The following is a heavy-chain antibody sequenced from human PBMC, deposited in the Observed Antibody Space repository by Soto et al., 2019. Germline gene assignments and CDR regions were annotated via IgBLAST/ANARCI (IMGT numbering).Heavy chain of an antibody. J-gene: IGHJ4*02. V-gene: IGHV6-1*01. D-gene: IGHD6-19*01. CDR3: ARGVAGSGFDL. CDR2: TYYRSNWRH. Sequence: QTLSLTCXISGDSVSSNTAAWNWIRSSPSRGLEWLGRTYYRSNWRHDYAVSVKSRITVNPDTSKNHFSLQLNSVTPDDPAVYYCARGVAGSGFDLWGQGTLVTVSS. CDR1: GDSVSSNTAA.